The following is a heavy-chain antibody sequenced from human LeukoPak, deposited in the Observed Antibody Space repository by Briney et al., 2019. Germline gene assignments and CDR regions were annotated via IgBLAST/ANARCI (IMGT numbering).Heavy chain of an antibody. CDR2: ISYDGTYN. CDR1: GFTVTDYA. CDR3: AKDSRGSGSRYYGMDV. Sequence: GGSLRLSCAASGFTVTDYAIHWVRQAPGKGLEWVSVISYDGTYNYNADSVKGRFTTSRDNAKNSLYLQMNSLGAEDTALYYCAKDSRGSGSRYYGMDVWGQGTTVTVSS. J-gene: IGHJ6*02. V-gene: IGHV3-30-3*01. D-gene: IGHD3-10*01.